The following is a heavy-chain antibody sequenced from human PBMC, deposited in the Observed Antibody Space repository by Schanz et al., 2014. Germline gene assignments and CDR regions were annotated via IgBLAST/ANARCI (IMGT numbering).Heavy chain of an antibody. J-gene: IGHJ3*02. Sequence: QVRLVESGGGVVQPGRSLRLSCAASGFTLSSYGMHWVRQAPGKGLEWVAFINSDGTKRFYADSVKSRFTISRDNSRNTLYLQMNSLRAEDTAVYYCARDGYSVVVISPTERFDIWGQGTMVTVSP. D-gene: IGHD2-21*01. CDR1: GFTLSSYG. CDR3: ARDGYSVVVISPTERFDI. CDR2: INSDGTKR. V-gene: IGHV3-33*08.